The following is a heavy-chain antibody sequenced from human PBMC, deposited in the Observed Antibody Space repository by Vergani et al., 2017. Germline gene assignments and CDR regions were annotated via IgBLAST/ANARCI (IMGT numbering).Heavy chain of an antibody. J-gene: IGHJ3*02. CDR1: GYTFNRYA. Sequence: QVQLVQSGSELKKPGASVKVSCKASGYTFNRYAINWVRQAPGQGLEWMGWVHTNTGNPTYAQGFTGRFVFSLDTSVTTAYLQISSLKAEDTAVYYCAKDSGGLQFQLLSGLPDVFDIWGQGSMVTVSS. CDR2: VHTNTGNP. V-gene: IGHV7-4-1*02. D-gene: IGHD2-2*01. CDR3: AKDSGGLQFQLLSGLPDVFDI.